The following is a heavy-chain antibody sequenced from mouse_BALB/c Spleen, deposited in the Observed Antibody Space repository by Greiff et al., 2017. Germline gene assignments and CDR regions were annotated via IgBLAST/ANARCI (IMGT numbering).Heavy chain of an antibody. CDR1: GYSITSDYA. V-gene: IGHV3-2*02. CDR2: ISYSGST. J-gene: IGHJ2*01. D-gene: IGHD1-1*01. Sequence: EVKLMESGPGLVKPSQSLSLTCTVTGYSITSDYAWNWIRQFPGNKLEWMGYISYSGSTSYNPSLKSRISITRDTSKNQFFLQLNSVTTEDTATYYCARNYGSSSSFDYWGQGTTLTVSS. CDR3: ARNYGSSSSFDY.